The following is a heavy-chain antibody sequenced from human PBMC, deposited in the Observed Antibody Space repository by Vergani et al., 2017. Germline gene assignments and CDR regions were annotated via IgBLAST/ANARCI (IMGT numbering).Heavy chain of an antibody. J-gene: IGHJ4*02. CDR1: GFTFSDYY. CDR2: ISSSGSTI. D-gene: IGHD6-19*01. Sequence: QVRLVESGGGVVQPGRSLRLSCAASGFTFSDYYMSWIRQAPGKGLEWVSYISSSGSTIYYADSVKGRFTISRDNAKNSLYLQMNSLRAEDTAVYYCARDSTTSSGLDYWGQGTLVTVSS. CDR3: ARDSTTSSGLDY. V-gene: IGHV3-11*04.